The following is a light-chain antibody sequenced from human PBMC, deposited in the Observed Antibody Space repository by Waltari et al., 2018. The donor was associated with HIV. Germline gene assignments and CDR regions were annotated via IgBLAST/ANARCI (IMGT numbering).Light chain of an antibody. CDR1: ENINNF. J-gene: IGKJ3*01. Sequence: DIQMTQSPFFLSASVGDRVTVTCRASENINNFVNWFQQKPERGPILRICRASTWQRGVPTRFSGRWSGSDFTLTTSGLQPEYFATYYCLQTYNPPLTFGPGTKVDIK. CDR2: RAS. CDR3: LQTYNPPLT. V-gene: IGKV1-39*01.